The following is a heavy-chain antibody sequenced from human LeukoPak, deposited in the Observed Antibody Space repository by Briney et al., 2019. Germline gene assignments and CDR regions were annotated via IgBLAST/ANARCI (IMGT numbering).Heavy chain of an antibody. CDR1: GFIFSSYW. Sequence: GGSLRLSCAASGFIFSSYWMHWVRQAPGKGLVWVSRINSDGSSTFYADSVKGRFTISGDNAKNTLYLQMNSLRAEDTAVYYCARGLAVRKALDYWGQGTLVTVSS. J-gene: IGHJ4*02. D-gene: IGHD4-17*01. CDR2: INSDGSST. V-gene: IGHV3-74*01. CDR3: ARGLAVRKALDY.